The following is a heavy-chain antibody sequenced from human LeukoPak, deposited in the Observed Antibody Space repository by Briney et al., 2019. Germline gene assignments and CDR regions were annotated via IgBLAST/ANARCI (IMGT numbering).Heavy chain of an antibody. D-gene: IGHD3-22*01. V-gene: IGHV3-23*01. J-gene: IGHJ4*02. CDR1: GFTFSSYG. CDR2: ISGSGGST. Sequence: GGSLRLSCAASGFTFSSYGMSRVRQAPRKGLEWVSAISGSGGSTYYADSVKGRFTISRDNSENTLYLQMNSLRAEDTAVYYCAKLLYYYDSSQPYWGQGTLVTVSS. CDR3: AKLLYYYDSSQPY.